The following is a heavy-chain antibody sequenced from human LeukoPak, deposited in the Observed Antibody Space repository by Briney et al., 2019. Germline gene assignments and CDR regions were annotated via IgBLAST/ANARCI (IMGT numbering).Heavy chain of an antibody. CDR1: GFAFSIYG. CDR3: VKDHEAELGDY. D-gene: IGHD1-7*01. Sequence: GSLRLSCSASGFAFSIYGMSWVRHAPGKGLEWVSAIRGSGDNTYYADSVKGRFTISRDNSKNTLYLQMNSLRAEDTAVYYCVKDHEAELGDYWGQGALVIVSS. V-gene: IGHV3-23*01. CDR2: IRGSGDNT. J-gene: IGHJ4*02.